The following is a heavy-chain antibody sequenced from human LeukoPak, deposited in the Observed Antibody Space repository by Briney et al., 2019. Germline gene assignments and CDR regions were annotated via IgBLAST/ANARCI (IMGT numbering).Heavy chain of an antibody. CDR2: IKEDGSEK. Sequence: GGSLRLSCVGSGFSFSTYWMSWVRQAPGKGLEWVANIKEDGSEKYYVDSVKGRFTMSRDNAKNSVYLQMNRLRAEDTAVYYCAKDIVTGVPDYWGQGTLVTVSS. CDR1: GFSFSTYW. V-gene: IGHV3-7*01. CDR3: AKDIVTGVPDY. D-gene: IGHD2/OR15-2a*01. J-gene: IGHJ4*02.